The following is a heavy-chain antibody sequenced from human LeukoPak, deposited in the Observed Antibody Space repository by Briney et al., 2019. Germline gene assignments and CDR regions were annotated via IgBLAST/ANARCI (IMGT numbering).Heavy chain of an antibody. D-gene: IGHD3-10*01. CDR3: AKATLVRGVITFDY. CDR1: GFTFSSYA. Sequence: PGGSLRLSCAASGFTFSSYAMSWVLQAPGKGLEWVSAISGSGGSTYYADSVKGRFTISRDNSKNTLYLQMNSLRAEDTAVYYCAKATLVRGVITFDYWGQGTLVTVSS. CDR2: ISGSGGST. V-gene: IGHV3-23*01. J-gene: IGHJ4*02.